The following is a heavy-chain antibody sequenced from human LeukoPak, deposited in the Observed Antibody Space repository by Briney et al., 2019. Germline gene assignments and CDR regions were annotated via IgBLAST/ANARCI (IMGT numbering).Heavy chain of an antibody. CDR3: ARGFTYCGGDCQNPANWWRAFDT. CDR1: GFSFSSYE. CDR2: ISASGTLT. V-gene: IGHV3-48*03. Sequence: GRSLRLSCAASGFSFSSYEMNWVRQAPGKGLEWISYISASGTLTHYADSVEGRFTISRDNAKNSLYLQMNSLRAEDTAVYYCARGFTYCGGDCQNPANWWRAFDTWGQGTMVTVTS. J-gene: IGHJ3*02. D-gene: IGHD2-21*02.